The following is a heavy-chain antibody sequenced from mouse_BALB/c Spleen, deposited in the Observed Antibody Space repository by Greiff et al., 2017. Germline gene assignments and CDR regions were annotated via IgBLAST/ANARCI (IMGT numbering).Heavy chain of an antibody. CDR1: GFTFSSYT. D-gene: IGHD3-3*01. V-gene: IGHV5-12-2*01. Sequence: DVMLVESGGGLVQPGGSLKLSCAASGFTFSSYTMSWVRQTPEKRLEWVAYISNGGGSTYYPDTVKGRFTISRDNAKNTLYLQMSSLKSEDTAMYYCARQGGRAWFAYWGQGTLVTVSA. J-gene: IGHJ3*01. CDR3: ARQGGRAWFAY. CDR2: ISNGGGST.